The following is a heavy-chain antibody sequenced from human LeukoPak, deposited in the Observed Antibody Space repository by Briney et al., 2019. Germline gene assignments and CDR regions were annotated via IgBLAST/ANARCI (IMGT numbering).Heavy chain of an antibody. Sequence: GGSLRLSCAASGFTFRDYYMSWMRQAPGREPEWLSYISHNGAITYYADSVKGRFTISRDNSKNLLYLQMSSLRSDDTAVYYCARESHELGYCSSTSCRNYYYYYMDVWGKGTTVTVSS. V-gene: IGHV3-11*01. D-gene: IGHD2-2*01. CDR2: ISHNGAIT. CDR3: ARESHELGYCSSTSCRNYYYYYMDV. CDR1: GFTFRDYY. J-gene: IGHJ6*03.